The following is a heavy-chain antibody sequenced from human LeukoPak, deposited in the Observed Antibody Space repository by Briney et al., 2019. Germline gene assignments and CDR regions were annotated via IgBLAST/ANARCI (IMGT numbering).Heavy chain of an antibody. J-gene: IGHJ5*02. D-gene: IGHD1-26*01. V-gene: IGHV1-18*01. Sequence: ASVTVSCKASGYTFTSYGISWVRQAPGQGLEWMGWISAYNGNTNYAQKLQGRVTMTTDTSTSTAYMELRSLRSDDTAVYYCARDRRSGGWDNWFDPWGQGTLVTVSS. CDR2: ISAYNGNT. CDR1: GYTFTSYG. CDR3: ARDRRSGGWDNWFDP.